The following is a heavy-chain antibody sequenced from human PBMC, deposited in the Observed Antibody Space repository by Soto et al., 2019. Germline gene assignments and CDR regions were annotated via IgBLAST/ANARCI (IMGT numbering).Heavy chain of an antibody. CDR1: GGSISSSNW. CDR2: IYHSGST. D-gene: IGHD6-25*01. CDR3: ARGSGTRYSSGCNYYFDY. J-gene: IGHJ4*02. V-gene: IGHV4-4*02. Sequence: QVQLQESGPGLVKPSGTLSLTCAVSGGSISSSNWWSWVRQPPGKGLEWIGEIYHSGSTNYNPSLESRVTISVDKAKNQFSLKLSSLTAADTAVYYCARGSGTRYSSGCNYYFDYCGQGTLGTVSS.